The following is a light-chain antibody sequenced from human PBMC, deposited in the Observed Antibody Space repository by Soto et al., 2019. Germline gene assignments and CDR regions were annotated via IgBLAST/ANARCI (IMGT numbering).Light chain of an antibody. J-gene: IGKJ1*01. CDR1: QDIRDS. Sequence: QMTQSPSSLSASVGDTVTITCQASQDIRDSLNWYQHKPGRAPSLVIYESSNLKTGVPPRFSGDGSETEFSFTISGLQPEDIGTYYCQQYDHLPPTFGPGTRVDLK. V-gene: IGKV1-33*01. CDR3: QQYDHLPPT. CDR2: ESS.